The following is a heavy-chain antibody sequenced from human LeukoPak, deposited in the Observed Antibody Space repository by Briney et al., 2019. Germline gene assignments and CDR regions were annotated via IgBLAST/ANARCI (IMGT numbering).Heavy chain of an antibody. CDR2: MNPNSGNT. J-gene: IGHJ4*02. Sequence: ASVKVSCKASGYTFTSYDINWVRQATGKGLEWMGWMNPNSGNTGYAQKFQGRVTITRNPSISTAYMELDSLRSEDTAVYYCARAGYCGGDCYWFDYWGQGTLVTVSS. CDR1: GYTFTSYD. D-gene: IGHD2-21*01. CDR3: ARAGYCGGDCYWFDY. V-gene: IGHV1-8*03.